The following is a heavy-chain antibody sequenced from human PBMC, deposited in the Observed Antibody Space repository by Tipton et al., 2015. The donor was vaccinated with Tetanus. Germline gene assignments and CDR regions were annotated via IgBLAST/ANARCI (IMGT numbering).Heavy chain of an antibody. D-gene: IGHD3-10*01. V-gene: IGHV4-61*01. CDR2: IHHSGLA. J-gene: IGHJ4*02. CDR3: ARSKLLWFGESLSGFDS. Sequence: TLSLTCTVSGDSVSTGNFYWSWIRQPPGKGLEWIAFIHHSGLAFYNPSLKSRVTISVDTSKSQFSLRLTSVTAADTAVYYCARSKLLWFGESLSGFDSWGQGTLVTVSA. CDR1: GDSVSTGNFY.